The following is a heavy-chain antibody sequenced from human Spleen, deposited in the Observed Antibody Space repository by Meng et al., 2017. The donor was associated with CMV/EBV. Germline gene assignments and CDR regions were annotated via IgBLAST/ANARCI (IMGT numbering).Heavy chain of an antibody. Sequence: GGSLRLSCAASGFTFSDYYMSWIRQAPGKGLEWVSYITSSGSSTFYADSVKGRFTISRDNAKNSLYLQMSSLRAEDTAVYYCARIHSGEDFDYWGQGTLVTVSS. J-gene: IGHJ4*02. CDR2: ITSSGSST. CDR1: GFTFSDYY. V-gene: IGHV3-11*01. CDR3: ARIHSGEDFDY. D-gene: IGHD1-26*01.